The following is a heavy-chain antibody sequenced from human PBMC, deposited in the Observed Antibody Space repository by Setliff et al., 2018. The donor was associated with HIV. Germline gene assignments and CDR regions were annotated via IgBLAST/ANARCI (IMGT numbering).Heavy chain of an antibody. D-gene: IGHD3-10*01. CDR2: IYYSGST. J-gene: IGHJ6*03. CDR1: GGSISSSNW. CDR3: ARDGPLEGSYRYYYYYMDV. V-gene: IGHV4-4*02. Sequence: PSETLSLTCAVSGGSISSSNWWSWVRQPPGKGLEWIGYIYYSGSTNYNPSLKSRVTISVDTSENQFSLKLSSVTAADTAVYYCARDGPLEGSYRYYYYYMDVWGKGTTVTVSS.